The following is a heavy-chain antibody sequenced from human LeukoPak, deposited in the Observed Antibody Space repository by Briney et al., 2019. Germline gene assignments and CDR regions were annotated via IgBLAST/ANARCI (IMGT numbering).Heavy chain of an antibody. V-gene: IGHV3-21*01. J-gene: IGHJ4*02. CDR1: GFTFSSYS. CDR2: ISSSSYI. D-gene: IGHD3-16*01. Sequence: GGSLRLSCAASGFTFSSYSMKWVRQAPGKGLEWVSSISSSSYIYYADSVKGRFTISRDNAKNSLYLQMNSLRAEDTAVYYCARERKGGYYFDYWGQGTLVTVSS. CDR3: ARERKGGYYFDY.